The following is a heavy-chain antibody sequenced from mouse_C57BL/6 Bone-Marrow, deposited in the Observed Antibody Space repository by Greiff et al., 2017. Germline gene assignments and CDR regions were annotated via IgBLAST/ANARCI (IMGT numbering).Heavy chain of an antibody. CDR3: TDDYDNY. J-gene: IGHJ2*01. V-gene: IGHV1-15*01. Sequence: QVQLKESGAELVRPGASVTLSCKASGYTFTDYEMHWVKQTPVHGLEWIGAIDPETGGTAYNHKFKGKAILTADKSSSTAYMELRSLTSEDSAVYYCTDDYDNYWGQGTTLTVSS. CDR1: GYTFTDYE. CDR2: IDPETGGT. D-gene: IGHD2-4*01.